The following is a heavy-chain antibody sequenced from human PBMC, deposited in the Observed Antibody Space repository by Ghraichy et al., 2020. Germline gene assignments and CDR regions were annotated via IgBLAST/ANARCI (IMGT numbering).Heavy chain of an antibody. Sequence: GGSLRLSCAASGFTLSNYWMHWVRQAPGKGLVWVSRIKSDGSSTIYADSVKGRFTISRDNGKNTLYLQMNSLRAEDTAVYYCAREYCSGGRCFFGTGGSHFDYWGQGTLVTVSS. CDR3: AREYCSGGRCFFGTGGSHFDY. D-gene: IGHD2-15*01. CDR1: GFTLSNYW. J-gene: IGHJ4*02. V-gene: IGHV3-74*01. CDR2: IKSDGSST.